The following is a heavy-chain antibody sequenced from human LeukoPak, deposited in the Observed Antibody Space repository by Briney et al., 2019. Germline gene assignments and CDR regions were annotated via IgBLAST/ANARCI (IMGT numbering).Heavy chain of an antibody. J-gene: IGHJ4*02. V-gene: IGHV4-31*03. CDR3: ARGSGYDFYY. CDR2: IYYSGST. D-gene: IGHD5-12*01. Sequence: SETLSLTCTVSGGSISSGGYYGSWIRQHPGKGLEWIGYIYYSGSTYYNPSLKSRVTISVDTSKNQFSLKLSSVTAADTAVYYCARGSGYDFYYWGQGTLVTVSS. CDR1: GGSISSGGYY.